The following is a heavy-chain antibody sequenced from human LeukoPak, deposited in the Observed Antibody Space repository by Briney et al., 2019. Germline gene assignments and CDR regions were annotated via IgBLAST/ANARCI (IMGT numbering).Heavy chain of an antibody. CDR1: GFTFDDYG. D-gene: IGHD2-8*01. Sequence: PGGSLRLSCAASGFTFDDYGLSWVRQAPGKGLEWVSGINWNGGSTGYADSVKGRFTISRDNAKKSLYLQMNSLRAEDMALYYCAKDICTNGVCYFTQSAFDIWGQGTMVTVSS. J-gene: IGHJ3*02. V-gene: IGHV3-20*04. CDR2: INWNGGST. CDR3: AKDICTNGVCYFTQSAFDI.